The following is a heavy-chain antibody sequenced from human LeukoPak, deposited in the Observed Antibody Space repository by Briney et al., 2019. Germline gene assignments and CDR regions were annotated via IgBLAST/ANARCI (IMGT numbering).Heavy chain of an antibody. D-gene: IGHD5-24*01. CDR1: GGSMSSYY. V-gene: IGHV4-59*08. CDR2: IYYSGST. Sequence: SGTLSLTCTVSGGSMSSYYWSWIRQPPGKGLEWIGYIYYSGSTKYNPSLKSRVTISVDTSKNQFSLKLSSVTAADTAVYCARGARAGYNLEPFDYWGQGTLVTVSS. CDR3: ARGARAGYNLEPFDY. J-gene: IGHJ4*02.